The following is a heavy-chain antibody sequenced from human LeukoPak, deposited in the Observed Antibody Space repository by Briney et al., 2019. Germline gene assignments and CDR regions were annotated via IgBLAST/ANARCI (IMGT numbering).Heavy chain of an antibody. CDR2: INHSGST. D-gene: IGHD7-27*01. CDR3: ARVGGLGILDY. CDR1: GGSFSGYY. Sequence: SETPSLTCAVYGGSFSGYYWSWIRQPPGKGLEWIGEINHSGSTNYNPSLKSRVTISVDTSKNQFSLKLSSVTAADTAVYYCARVGGLGILDYWGQGTLVTVSS. J-gene: IGHJ4*02. V-gene: IGHV4-34*01.